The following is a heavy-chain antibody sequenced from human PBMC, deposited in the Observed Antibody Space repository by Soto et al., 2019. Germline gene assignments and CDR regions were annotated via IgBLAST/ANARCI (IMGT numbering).Heavy chain of an antibody. CDR2: IYYSGNT. Sequence: SETLSLTCTVSGDSISSGDYYWSWIRQPPGKGLEWIGCIYYSGNTYYNPSLKRRFSISVDTSKNQFSLKLSSVTAADTAVYYCARGMTTVTTLDYWGQGTLVTVSS. J-gene: IGHJ4*02. D-gene: IGHD4-4*01. V-gene: IGHV4-30-4*01. CDR3: ARGMTTVTTLDY. CDR1: GDSISSGDYY.